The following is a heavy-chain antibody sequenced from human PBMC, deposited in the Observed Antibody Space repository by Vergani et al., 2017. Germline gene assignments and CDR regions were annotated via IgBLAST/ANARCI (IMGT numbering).Heavy chain of an antibody. V-gene: IGHV3-7*03. CDR1: GFTFSSYW. J-gene: IGHJ6*02. D-gene: IGHD1-7*01. CDR3: ARDNLNWNYVSFYYYYGMDV. Sequence: VQLVESGGGLVQPGGSLRLSCAASGFTFSSYWMSWVRQAPGKGLEWVANIKQDGSEKYYVDSVKGRFTISRDNAKNSLYLQMNSLRAEDTAVYYCARDNLNWNYVSFYYYYGMDVWGQGTTVTVSS. CDR2: IKQDGSEK.